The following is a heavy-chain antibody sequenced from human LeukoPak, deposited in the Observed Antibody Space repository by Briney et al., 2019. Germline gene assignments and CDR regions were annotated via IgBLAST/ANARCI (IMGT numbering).Heavy chain of an antibody. CDR1: GYTFTRYA. Sequence: ASVNVSRKASGYTFTRYAMNWVRQAPGQGLAWMGWINTNIGNPTYAQGFTGRFFFSLDTSVSTAYLQISSLKAEDTAVYYGARARSGWTADAFDIWGQGTMVTVSS. D-gene: IGHD6-19*01. V-gene: IGHV7-4-1*02. CDR2: INTNIGNP. J-gene: IGHJ3*02. CDR3: ARARSGWTADAFDI.